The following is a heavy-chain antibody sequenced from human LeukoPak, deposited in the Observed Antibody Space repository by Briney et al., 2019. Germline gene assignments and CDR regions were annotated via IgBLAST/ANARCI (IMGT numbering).Heavy chain of an antibody. D-gene: IGHD3/OR15-3a*01. CDR2: ISDSGGST. V-gene: IGHV3-23*01. CDR3: SKGGVVIRVLLVGFHKGAYCFES. CDR1: GITLSNYG. Sequence: GGSLRLSCAVSGITLSNYGMSWVRQAPGKGLEWVAGISDSGGSTNYADSVKGRFTISRDNPKNTLYLQMNSLRAEDTAFYFCSKGGVVIRVLLVGFHKGAYCFESWGQGALVTVSS. J-gene: IGHJ4*02.